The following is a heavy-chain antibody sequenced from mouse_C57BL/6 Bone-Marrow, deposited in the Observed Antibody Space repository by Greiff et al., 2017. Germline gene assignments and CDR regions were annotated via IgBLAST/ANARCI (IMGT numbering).Heavy chain of an antibody. V-gene: IGHV1-50*01. Sequence: QVQLQQPGAELVKPGASVKLSCKASGYTFTSYWMQWVKQRPGQGLEWIGEIDPSDSYTNCNQKFKGKATLTVDTSSSTAYMQLSSLTSEDSAVYYCARLAWFAYWGQGTLVTGSA. CDR2: IDPSDSYT. CDR3: ARLAWFAY. J-gene: IGHJ3*01. CDR1: GYTFTSYW.